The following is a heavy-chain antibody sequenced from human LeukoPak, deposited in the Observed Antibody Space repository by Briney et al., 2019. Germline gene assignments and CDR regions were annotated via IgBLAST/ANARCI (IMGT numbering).Heavy chain of an antibody. CDR1: GFTFSYYT. V-gene: IGHV3-30-3*01. D-gene: IGHD5-18*01. J-gene: IGHJ4*02. Sequence: GGSLRLSCAASGFTFSYYTMHWVRQAPGKGREWVALTSYDGSNKYYADSVKGRFTISRDNSKNTLYLQMNSLRAEDTALYYCSTEGGYSSPQVWGQGTLVTVSS. CDR2: TSYDGSNK. CDR3: STEGGYSSPQV.